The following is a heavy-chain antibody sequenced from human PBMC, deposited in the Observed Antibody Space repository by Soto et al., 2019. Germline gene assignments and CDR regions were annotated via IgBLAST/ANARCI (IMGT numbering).Heavy chain of an antibody. V-gene: IGHV3-15*07. CDR1: GFTFSNAW. CDR2: IKSKTDGGTT. J-gene: IGHJ5*02. D-gene: IGHD2-2*01. CDR3: TTVGDIVLVPAAIGVGQYNWFDP. Sequence: PGGSLRLSCAASGFTFSNAWMNWVRQAPGKGLEWVGRIKSKTDGGTTDYAAPVKGRFTISRDDSKNTLYLQMNSLKTEDTAVYYCTTVGDIVLVPAAIGVGQYNWFDPWGQGTLVTVSS.